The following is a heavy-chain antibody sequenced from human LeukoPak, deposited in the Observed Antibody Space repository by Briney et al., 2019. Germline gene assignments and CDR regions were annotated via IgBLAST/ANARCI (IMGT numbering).Heavy chain of an antibody. CDR1: GYTFTSYD. CDR2: MNPNSGNT. J-gene: IGHJ5*02. CDR3: ARGYYDISGQNNWFDP. D-gene: IGHD3-9*01. V-gene: IGHV1-8*01. Sequence: ASVKVSCKASGYTFTSYDINWVRQATGQGLEWMGWMNPNSGNTGYAQKFQGRVTMTRNTSISTAYMELSSLRSEDTAVYYCARGYYDISGQNNWFDPWGQGTLVTVSS.